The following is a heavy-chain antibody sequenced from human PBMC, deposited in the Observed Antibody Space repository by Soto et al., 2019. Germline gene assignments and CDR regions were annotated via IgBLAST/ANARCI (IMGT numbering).Heavy chain of an antibody. CDR3: ARDQTTGDWFDA. CDR2: INGDGSDI. Sequence: EVQLVQSGGGLVQPGGSLRLSCGASGFAFTNYWMHWIRQDPGRGLVWVSRINGDGSDIKYADSVKGRFTISRDNAKNTVYLQMNSLRAEDTAVYYCARDQTTGDWFDAWGQRTLVTVSS. CDR1: GFAFTNYW. J-gene: IGHJ5*02. D-gene: IGHD4-17*01. V-gene: IGHV3-74*03.